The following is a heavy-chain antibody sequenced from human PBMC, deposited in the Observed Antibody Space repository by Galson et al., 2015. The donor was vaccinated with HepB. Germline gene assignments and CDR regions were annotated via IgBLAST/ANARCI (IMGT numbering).Heavy chain of an antibody. J-gene: IGHJ4*02. D-gene: IGHD5-12*01. CDR2: IYSGDRT. V-gene: IGHV3-53*01. CDR3: ARGTSGHDC. Sequence: SLRLSCAASGFSVSDSFMSWVRQAPGKGLEWVSLIYSGDRTFYTDSVKSRFSISRDNSRNTMYLQMNSLKGDDTAVYYCARGTSGHDCWGQGTLVTVSP. CDR1: GFSVSDSF.